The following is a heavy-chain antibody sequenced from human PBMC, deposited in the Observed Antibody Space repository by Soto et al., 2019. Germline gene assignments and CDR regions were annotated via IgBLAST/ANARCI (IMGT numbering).Heavy chain of an antibody. V-gene: IGHV1-3*01. D-gene: IGHD4-17*01. J-gene: IGHJ6*02. CDR2: INAGNGNT. CDR1: GYTFTSYA. Sequence: GASVKVSCKASGYTFTSYAIHWVRQAPRQRLEWMGWINAGNGNTKYSQKFQGRVTITRDTSASTAYMELSSLRSEDTAVYYCARDGRYDYGDYRGYYYYGMDVWGQGTTVTVSS. CDR3: ARDGRYDYGDYRGYYYYGMDV.